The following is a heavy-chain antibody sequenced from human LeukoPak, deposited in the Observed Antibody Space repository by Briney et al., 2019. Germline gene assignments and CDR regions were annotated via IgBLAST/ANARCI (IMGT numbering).Heavy chain of an antibody. CDR3: TTGAEDIVATYGVDP. Sequence: GGSLRLSCTASGFTFGDYAMTWVRQAPGKGLEWVGFIRSKIYGGTPEYAASVKGRFTISRDDSKGIAYLQMNSLKTEDTAVYYCTTGAEDIVATYGVDPWGQGTLVTVSS. CDR1: GFTFGDYA. D-gene: IGHD5-12*01. CDR2: IRSKIYGGTP. V-gene: IGHV3-49*04. J-gene: IGHJ5*02.